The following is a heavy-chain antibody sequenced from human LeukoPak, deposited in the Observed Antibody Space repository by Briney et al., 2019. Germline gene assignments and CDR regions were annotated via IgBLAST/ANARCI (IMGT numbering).Heavy chain of an antibody. CDR2: ARNKAQSHTT. D-gene: IGHD2-2*01. Sequence: PGGSLRLSCAASGFTFSDQYMAWVRQAPGKGLEWVARARNKAQSHTTEYAASVKGRFTISRDDSKSSLYLQMNSLKTEDTAVYYCAVSLGVGFRNFDYWGQGTLVTVSS. CDR1: GFTFSDQY. V-gene: IGHV3-72*01. J-gene: IGHJ4*02. CDR3: AVSLGVGFRNFDY.